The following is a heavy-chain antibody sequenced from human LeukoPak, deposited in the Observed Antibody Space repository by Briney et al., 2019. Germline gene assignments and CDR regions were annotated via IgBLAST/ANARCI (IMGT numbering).Heavy chain of an antibody. D-gene: IGHD3-9*01. V-gene: IGHV3-30*04. J-gene: IGHJ4*02. CDR2: ISYDGSNK. CDR3: ARSLRYFDWSYPINDY. Sequence: GRSLRLSCAASGFTFSSYAMHWVRQAPGKGLEWVAVISYDGSNKYYADSVKGRFTISRVNSKNTLYLQMNSLRAEDTAVYYCARSLRYFDWSYPINDYWGQGTLVTVSS. CDR1: GFTFSSYA.